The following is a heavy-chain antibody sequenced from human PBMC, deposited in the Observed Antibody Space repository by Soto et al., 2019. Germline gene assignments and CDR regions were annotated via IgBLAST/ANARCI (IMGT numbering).Heavy chain of an antibody. CDR1: CFTFTKSG. J-gene: IGHJ6*02. CDR3: ARDRGYSYGYDFYYGMDV. V-gene: IGHV1-18*01. Sequence: GAPVKGSCKASCFTFTKSGISWARPASGRGLEWMGWISAYNGNTNYAQTLQGRVTMTTDTSTSTAYMELRSLRSDDTAVYYCARDRGYSYGYDFYYGMDVWGQGTTVTVSS. CDR2: ISAYNGNT. D-gene: IGHD5-18*01.